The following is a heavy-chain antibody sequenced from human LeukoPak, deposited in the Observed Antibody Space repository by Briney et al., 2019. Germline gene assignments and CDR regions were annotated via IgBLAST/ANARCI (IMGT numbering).Heavy chain of an antibody. CDR1: GFTFSSYW. CDR3: ARDRGRGVIPYYYMDV. Sequence: GGSLRLSCAASGFTFSSYWMSWVRQAPGKGLEWVANIKQDGSEKYYVDSVKGRFTISRDNAKNSLYLQMNGLRAEDTAVYYCARDRGRGVIPYYYMDVWGKGTTVTVSS. J-gene: IGHJ6*03. V-gene: IGHV3-7*01. CDR2: IKQDGSEK. D-gene: IGHD3-10*01.